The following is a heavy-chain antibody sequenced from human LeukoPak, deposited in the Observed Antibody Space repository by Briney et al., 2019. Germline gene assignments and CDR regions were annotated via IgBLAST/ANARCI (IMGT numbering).Heavy chain of an antibody. J-gene: IGHJ4*02. Sequence: SETLSLTCTVSGGSISSSSYYWGWIRQPPGKGLQWIGSIYYSGSTYYNPSLKSRVTISVDTSKNQFSLKLSSVTAADTAVYYCAMRSGSYYADYWGQGTLVTVSS. V-gene: IGHV4-39*01. D-gene: IGHD3-10*01. CDR2: IYYSGST. CDR3: AMRSGSYYADY. CDR1: GGSISSSSYY.